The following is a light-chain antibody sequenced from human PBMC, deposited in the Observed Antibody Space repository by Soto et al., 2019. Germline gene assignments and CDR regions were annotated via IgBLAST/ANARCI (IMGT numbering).Light chain of an antibody. CDR2: DVT. CDR3: SSYAGSFTYVV. V-gene: IGLV2-11*01. CDR1: SSDVGGYNY. Sequence: QSALTQPRSMSGSPGQSVTISCTGTSSDVGGYNYVSWYQQHPGKAPKLMIYDVTKRPSGVPDRFSGSKSGNTASLTISGLQAEDEADYYCSSYAGSFTYVVFGGGTKLTVL. J-gene: IGLJ2*01.